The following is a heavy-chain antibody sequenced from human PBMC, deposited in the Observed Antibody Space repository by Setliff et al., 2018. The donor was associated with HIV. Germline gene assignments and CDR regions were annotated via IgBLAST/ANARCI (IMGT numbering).Heavy chain of an antibody. J-gene: IGHJ3*02. V-gene: IGHV4-39*01. Sequence: PSETLSLTCTVSGDSISTNSPYWAWIRQPPGXXLEWIGTIFYSGFTYYNPSLKSRVSIAVDTSKNQISLRLSSVTVADTAVYYCARHWDYDRSSSYFRAFDIWGQGTMVTVSS. D-gene: IGHD3-22*01. CDR1: GDSISTNSPY. CDR3: ARHWDYDRSSSYFRAFDI. CDR2: IFYSGFT.